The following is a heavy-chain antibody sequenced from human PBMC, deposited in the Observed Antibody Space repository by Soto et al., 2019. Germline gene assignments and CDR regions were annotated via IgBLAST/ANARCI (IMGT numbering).Heavy chain of an antibody. CDR2: IYWDDDK. CDR1: GFSLTTTRMG. V-gene: IGHV2-5*02. J-gene: IGHJ4*02. D-gene: IGHD2-15*01. Sequence: SGPTLVNPAQTLTLTCAFSGFSLTTTRMGVAWIRQPPGKALEWLALIYWDDDKRYSPSLKNRLTVSKDTSTNRVVLTITNISPDDTGTYFCAHAGDFDLLSFDRWGPGTLVTVSS. CDR3: AHAGDFDLLSFDR.